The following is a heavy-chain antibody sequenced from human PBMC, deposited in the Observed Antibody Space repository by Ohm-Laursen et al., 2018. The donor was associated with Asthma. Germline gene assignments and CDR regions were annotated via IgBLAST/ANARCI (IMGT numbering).Heavy chain of an antibody. J-gene: IGHJ5*02. CDR2: IYYSGST. Sequence: SDTLSLTCTVSGGSISSGGYYWSWIRQHPGKGLEWIGYIYYSGSTYYNPSLKSRVTISVDTSKNQFSLKLSSVTAADTAVYYCAREGFQYWFDPWGQGTLVTVSS. CDR1: GGSISSGGYY. V-gene: IGHV4-31*03. CDR3: AREGFQYWFDP.